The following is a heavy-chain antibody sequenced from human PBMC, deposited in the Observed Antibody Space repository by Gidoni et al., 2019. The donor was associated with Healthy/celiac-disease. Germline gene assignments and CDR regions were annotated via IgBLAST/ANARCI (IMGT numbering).Heavy chain of an antibody. J-gene: IGHJ2*01. Sequence: EVQLLESGGGLVQPGGSLRLSCAASGFTFSNYAMSWVLQAPGKGLHWVSGISGSDGSTYYADSVKGRFTISRDNSKNTLYLQMNSLRAEDTAVYYCTKGSYYDTSGYYNDWYFDLWGRGTLVTVSS. V-gene: IGHV3-23*01. D-gene: IGHD3-22*01. CDR3: TKGSYYDTSGYYNDWYFDL. CDR2: ISGSDGST. CDR1: GFTFSNYA.